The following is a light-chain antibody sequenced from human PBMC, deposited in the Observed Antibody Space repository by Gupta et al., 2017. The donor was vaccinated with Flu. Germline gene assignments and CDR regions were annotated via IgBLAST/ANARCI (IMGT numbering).Light chain of an antibody. J-gene: IGKJ4*01. CDR2: DAS. Sequence: EIVLTQSPATLSLSPGERATLSCRASQSVSSSLAWYQQKPGQAPRLLIYDASNRATGIPARFSGSGSGTDFTLTISSLETEDFAFYYCPHQSNWLTFGGGNKVEIK. CDR3: PHQSNWLT. CDR1: QSVSSS. V-gene: IGKV3-11*01.